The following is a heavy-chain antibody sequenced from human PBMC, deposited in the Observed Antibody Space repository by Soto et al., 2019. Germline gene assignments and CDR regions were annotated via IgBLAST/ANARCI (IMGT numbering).Heavy chain of an antibody. V-gene: IGHV1-69*01. CDR2: IIPVFQTA. Sequence: QEQLVQSGAEVKKPGSSVKVSCKASGGLFSSSPISWVRQVPGHGLEWMGGIIPVFQTAYYTQRFQGRVTITADGSSNTAYLELSSLRAEDTAIYYCARGGSCYTWFNEFWGQGTLVTVSS. CDR3: ARGGSCYTWFNEF. CDR1: GGLFSSSP. J-gene: IGHJ4*02. D-gene: IGHD3-22*01.